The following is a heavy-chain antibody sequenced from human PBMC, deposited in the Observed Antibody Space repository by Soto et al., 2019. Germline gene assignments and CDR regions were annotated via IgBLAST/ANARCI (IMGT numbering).Heavy chain of an antibody. Sequence: EVQLVESGGGLVKPGGSLRLSCAASGFTVSSNYMSWVRQAPGKGLEWVSVIYSGGSTYYADSVKGRFTISRDNSKNTLYLQMNSLRAEDTAVYYCARVRPTPDYYYGMDVWGQGTTVTVSS. CDR1: GFTVSSNY. J-gene: IGHJ6*02. V-gene: IGHV3-66*01. CDR2: IYSGGST. CDR3: ARVRPTPDYYYGMDV.